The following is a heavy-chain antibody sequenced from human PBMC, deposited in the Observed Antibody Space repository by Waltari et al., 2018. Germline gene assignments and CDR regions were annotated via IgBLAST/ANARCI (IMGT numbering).Heavy chain of an antibody. CDR2: MSPSFGTA. CDR1: GGTFSSYA. Sequence: VQLVQSGAEVKKPGSSVQVSCKASGGTFSSYALSWVRQAPGQGLEWMGRMSPSFGTANCAQKFQCRVTITADESTSTAYMELSSLRSEDTAVYYCARDSPSVAGTSGDYWGQGTLVTVSS. D-gene: IGHD6-19*01. V-gene: IGHV1-69*15. J-gene: IGHJ4*02. CDR3: ARDSPSVAGTSGDY.